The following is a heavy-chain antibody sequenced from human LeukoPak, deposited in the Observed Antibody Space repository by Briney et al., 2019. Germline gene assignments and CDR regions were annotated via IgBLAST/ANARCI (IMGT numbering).Heavy chain of an antibody. CDR3: ARDGYCSGGSCYFLAPFDY. J-gene: IGHJ4*02. CDR2: ISAYNGNT. D-gene: IGHD2-15*01. Sequence: GASVKVSCKASVYTFTSCGISWVRQAPGQGLGWMGWISAYNGNTNYAQKLQGRVTVTTDTSTSTAYMELRSLRSDDTAVYYCARDGYCSGGSCYFLAPFDYWGQGTLVTVSS. CDR1: VYTFTSCG. V-gene: IGHV1-18*01.